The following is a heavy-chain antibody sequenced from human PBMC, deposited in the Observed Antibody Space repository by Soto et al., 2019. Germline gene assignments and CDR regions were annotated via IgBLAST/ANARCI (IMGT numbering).Heavy chain of an antibody. CDR2: ISGSGDRT. J-gene: IGHJ4*02. CDR1: GFTFSYCA. Sequence: EVQLLESGGGLVQPGGSLRLSCTASGFTFSYCAMTWVRQTPGKGLEWVSTISGSGDRTYYSDSVEGRFTISRDNSNNSLYLQINSLRVGDTGLYYCAKCHHWWSLRRDYFGLGTLVTGSS. CDR3: AKCHHWWSLRRDY. V-gene: IGHV3-23*01. D-gene: IGHD3-16*01.